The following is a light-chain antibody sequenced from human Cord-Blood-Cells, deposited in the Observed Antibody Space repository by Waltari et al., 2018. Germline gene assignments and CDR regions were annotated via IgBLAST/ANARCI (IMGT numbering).Light chain of an antibody. J-gene: IGLJ3*02. CDR1: SSAVGSYNL. CDR3: CSYAGSSTWV. Sequence: QSALTQPASASGSPGQSLTISCPGTSSAVGSYNLFSWYQQHPGKAPKLMIYEGSKRPTGVSNRFSGSKSGNTASLTISGLQAEDEADYYCCSYAGSSTWVFGGGTKLTVL. V-gene: IGLV2-23*01. CDR2: EGS.